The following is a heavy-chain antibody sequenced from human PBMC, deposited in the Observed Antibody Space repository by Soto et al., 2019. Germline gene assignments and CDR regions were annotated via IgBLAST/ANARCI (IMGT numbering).Heavy chain of an antibody. Sequence: SETLSLTCTVSGGSISTYYWTWVRQPPGKRLEWIGCIDYSGSTSYNPSLKSRLTISIDTSKNQFSLNLKSVTAADTAVYYCARARRISGRMDAADICGQGTMVTVSS. CDR1: GGSISTYY. J-gene: IGHJ3*02. CDR2: IDYSGST. D-gene: IGHD2-8*01. CDR3: ARARRISGRMDAADI. V-gene: IGHV4-59*01.